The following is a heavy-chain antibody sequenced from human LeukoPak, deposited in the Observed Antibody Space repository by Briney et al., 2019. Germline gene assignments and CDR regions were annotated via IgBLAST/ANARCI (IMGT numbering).Heavy chain of an antibody. D-gene: IGHD6-13*01. CDR2: INHSGST. Sequence: KPSETLSLTCTVSGGSISSIDDYWGWIRQPPGKGLEWIGEINHSGSTNYNTSLKSRVTISVDTSKNQFSLKLSSVIAADTAVYYCARGLHFFSSSWYFGSPNYFDYWGQGTLVTVSS. CDR1: GGSISSIDDY. CDR3: ARGLHFFSSSWYFGSPNYFDY. J-gene: IGHJ4*02. V-gene: IGHV4-39*01.